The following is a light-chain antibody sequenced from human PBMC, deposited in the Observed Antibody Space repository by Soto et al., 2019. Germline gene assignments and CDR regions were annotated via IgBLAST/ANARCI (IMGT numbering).Light chain of an antibody. CDR3: LPYYGWTKT. Sequence: EIVMTQSPATLSVSPGERATLSCRASQSVSSKLAWYQHIPGQAPRLLIHGATTRATGIPTRFSGSESGTEFTLTIGSLQSEDFAVYYCLPYYGWTKTFGQGTKVEIK. CDR2: GAT. V-gene: IGKV3-15*01. CDR1: QSVSSK. J-gene: IGKJ1*01.